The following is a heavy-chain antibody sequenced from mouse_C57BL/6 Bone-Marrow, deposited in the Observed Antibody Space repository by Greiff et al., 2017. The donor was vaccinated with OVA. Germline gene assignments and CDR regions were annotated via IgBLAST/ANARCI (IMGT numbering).Heavy chain of an antibody. V-gene: IGHV2-5*01. CDR1: GFSLTSYG. CDR3: AKNDGYPPLAMDY. Sequence: VQLQQSGPGLVQPSQSLSITCTVSGFSLTSYGVHWVRQSPGKGLEWLGVIWRGGSTDYNAAFMSRLSITKDNSKSQVFFKMNSLQADDTAIYYCAKNDGYPPLAMDYWGQGTSVTVSS. J-gene: IGHJ4*01. D-gene: IGHD2-3*01. CDR2: IWRGGST.